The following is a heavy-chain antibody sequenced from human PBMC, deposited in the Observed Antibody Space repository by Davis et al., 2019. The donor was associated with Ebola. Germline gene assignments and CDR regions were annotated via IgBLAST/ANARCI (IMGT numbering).Heavy chain of an antibody. CDR1: GFTFSSYA. D-gene: IGHD3-9*01. Sequence: GESLKISCAASGFTFSSYAMSWVRQAPGKGLEWVSAISGSGGSTYYADSVKGRFTISRDNSKNTLYLRMNDLRVEDTALYHCARVNAATGYSRFDTWGQGTLVTVSS. CDR3: ARVNAATGYSRFDT. J-gene: IGHJ5*01. CDR2: ISGSGGST. V-gene: IGHV3-23*01.